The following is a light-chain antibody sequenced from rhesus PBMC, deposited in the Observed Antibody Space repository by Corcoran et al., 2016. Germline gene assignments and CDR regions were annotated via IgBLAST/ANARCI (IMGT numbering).Light chain of an antibody. J-gene: IGKJ3*01. CDR2: YVS. CDR3: QQYNHFPFT. Sequence: DTQMTQSPSSLSASVGDRVTITCRASQGINNYLSCYQQKPGKAPKPLIYYVSSLETGVPSRFRGSRSGTDYTLTISSLQPEDIATYYCQQYNHFPFTFGPGTKLDIK. V-gene: IGKV1-66*01. CDR1: QGINNY.